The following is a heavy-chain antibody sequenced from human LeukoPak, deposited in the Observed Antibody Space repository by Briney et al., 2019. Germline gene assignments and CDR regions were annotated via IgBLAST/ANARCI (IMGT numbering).Heavy chain of an antibody. CDR2: IYRGGIT. Sequence: GGSLRLSCAVSGFTVSSNYMNWVRQAPGKALEWVSVIYRGGITYYADSVKGRFTISRDNSKNTLYLQMNSLRAEDTAVYYCARLNSDDTLFDYWGQGTLVTVSS. CDR1: GFTVSSNY. D-gene: IGHD4-23*01. J-gene: IGHJ4*02. V-gene: IGHV3-53*01. CDR3: ARLNSDDTLFDY.